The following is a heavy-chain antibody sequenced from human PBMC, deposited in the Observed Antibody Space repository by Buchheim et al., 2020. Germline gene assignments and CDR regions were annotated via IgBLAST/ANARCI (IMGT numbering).Heavy chain of an antibody. V-gene: IGHV4-59*01. CDR1: GGSIRSNY. CDR3: ARDIEVVGATLYFDL. CDR2: VYHSGTT. D-gene: IGHD1-26*01. J-gene: IGHJ2*01. Sequence: QVQLQEWGPGLVKPSETLSLSCTVSGGSIRSNYWSWIRQPPGKGLEYLGQVYHSGTTNYKPSLKRQVSISLDTSKHQFSLELRSVTAADTAVYYCARDIEVVGATLYFDLWGRGTL.